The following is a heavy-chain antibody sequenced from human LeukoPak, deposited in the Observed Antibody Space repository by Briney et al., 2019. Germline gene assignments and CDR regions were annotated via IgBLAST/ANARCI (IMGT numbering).Heavy chain of an antibody. CDR2: IYYSGST. J-gene: IGHJ4*02. CDR3: ARQKKYSSSSGLFDY. D-gene: IGHD6-13*01. V-gene: IGHV4-39*01. CDR1: GGSISSSSYY. Sequence: PSETLSLTCTVSGGSISSSSYYWGWIRQPPGKGLEWIGSIYYSGSTYYNPSLKSRVTISVDTSKNQFSLKLSSVTAADTAVYYCARQKKYSSSSGLFDYWGQGTLVTVSS.